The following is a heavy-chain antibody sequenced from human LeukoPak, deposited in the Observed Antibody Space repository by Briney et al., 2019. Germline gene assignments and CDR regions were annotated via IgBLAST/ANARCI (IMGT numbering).Heavy chain of an antibody. Sequence: ASVKVSCKASGYTFTGYYIHWVRQAPGQGLEWMGWINPHSGGTNYVQNFQGRVTMTRDTSISTAYLELSRLRSDDTAVYFCARVRSDSHNDYYYYYYMDVWGQGTLVTVSS. CDR3: ARVRSDSHNDYYYYYYMDV. D-gene: IGHD3-22*01. J-gene: IGHJ6*03. V-gene: IGHV1-2*02. CDR2: INPHSGGT. CDR1: GYTFTGYY.